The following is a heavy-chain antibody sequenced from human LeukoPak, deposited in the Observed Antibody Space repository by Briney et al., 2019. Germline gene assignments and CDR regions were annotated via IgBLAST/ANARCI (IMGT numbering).Heavy chain of an antibody. J-gene: IGHJ5*02. D-gene: IGHD3-10*01. V-gene: IGHV1-2*06. CDR3: ARGPITMVRGVIITVGVAWFDP. CDR1: GYTFTGYY. Sequence: ASVKVSCKASGYTFTGYYMHWVRQAPGQGLEWMGRINPNSGDIKYAQKFQGRVTMTRDTSTSTVYMELSSLRSEDTAVYYCARGPITMVRGVIITVGVAWFDPWGQGTLVTVSS. CDR2: INPNSGDI.